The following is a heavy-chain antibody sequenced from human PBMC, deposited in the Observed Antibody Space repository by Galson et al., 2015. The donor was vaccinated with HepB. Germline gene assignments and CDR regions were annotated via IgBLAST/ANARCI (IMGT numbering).Heavy chain of an antibody. Sequence: SVKVSCKASGGTFSSYAISWVRQAPGQGLEWMGGIIPIFGTANYAQKFQGRVTITADESTSTAYMELSSLRSEDTAVYYCARRWYYYDSSGYPPPGAFDIWGQGTMVTVSS. CDR2: IIPIFGTA. D-gene: IGHD3-22*01. CDR1: GGTFSSYA. J-gene: IGHJ3*02. CDR3: ARRWYYYDSSGYPPPGAFDI. V-gene: IGHV1-69*13.